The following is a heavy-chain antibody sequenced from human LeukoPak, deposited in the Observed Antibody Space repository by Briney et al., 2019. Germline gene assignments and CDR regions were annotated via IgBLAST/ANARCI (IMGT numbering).Heavy chain of an antibody. D-gene: IGHD5-12*01. CDR2: ISAYNGNT. CDR1: GYTFTSYG. Sequence: ASVKVSCKASGYTFTSYGIGWVRQAPGQGLEWMGWISAYNGNTNYAQKLQGRVTMTTDTSTSTAYMELRSLRSDDTAVYYCARARGYSGYDFDYYYYMDVWGKGTTVTVSS. CDR3: ARARGYSGYDFDYYYYMDV. J-gene: IGHJ6*03. V-gene: IGHV1-18*01.